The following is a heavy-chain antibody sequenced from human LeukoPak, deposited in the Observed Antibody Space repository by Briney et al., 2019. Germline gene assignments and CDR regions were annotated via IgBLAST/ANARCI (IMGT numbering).Heavy chain of an antibody. Sequence: GGSLGLSCAASGFSVSSYAMGWVRQAPGKGLEWVSGISGSGISTHYADSVKGRFTISRDKSKNTLYLQMNSLRVEDTAVYYCARAQYSDILTGPSDYWGQGTLVTVSS. J-gene: IGHJ4*02. V-gene: IGHV3-23*01. CDR1: GFSVSSYA. CDR2: ISGSGIST. D-gene: IGHD3-9*01. CDR3: ARAQYSDILTGPSDY.